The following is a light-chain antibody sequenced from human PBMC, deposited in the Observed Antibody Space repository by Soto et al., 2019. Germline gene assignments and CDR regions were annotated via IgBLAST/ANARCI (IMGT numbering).Light chain of an antibody. J-gene: IGKJ2*01. CDR1: QSVSSNY. CDR3: QQYANSPFT. V-gene: IGKV3-20*01. CDR2: GAS. Sequence: EIVLTQSPGTLPLSPGERATLSCRASQSVSSNYLVWYQQKPGQAPRPLIYGASSRDTGIPDRFSGSGSGTGFTLTISSLEPEDFAVYDCQQYANSPFTFGQGTKLEIK.